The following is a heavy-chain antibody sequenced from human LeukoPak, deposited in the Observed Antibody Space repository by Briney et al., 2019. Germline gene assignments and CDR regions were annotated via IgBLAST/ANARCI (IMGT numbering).Heavy chain of an antibody. CDR1: GGTFSSYA. CDR2: IIPILGIA. CDR3: ASHDFWSGYYP. V-gene: IGHV1-69*04. D-gene: IGHD3-3*01. J-gene: IGHJ5*02. Sequence: SVTVSCKASGGTFSSYAISWVRQAPGQGLEWMGRIIPILGIANYAQKFQGRVAITADKSTSTAYMELNSLRSEDTAVYYCASHDFWSGYYPWGQGTLVTVSS.